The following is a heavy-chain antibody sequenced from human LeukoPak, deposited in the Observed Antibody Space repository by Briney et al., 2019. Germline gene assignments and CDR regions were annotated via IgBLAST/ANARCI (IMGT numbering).Heavy chain of an antibody. D-gene: IGHD4-17*01. CDR3: AKGGATVIDY. J-gene: IGHJ4*02. CDR1: GFTLSSYW. Sequence: PGGSLRLSCAASGFTLSSYWMHWVRHAPGKGLVWVSRINSDGISTSYADSVKGRFTISRDNAKNTLYLQMNSLRADDTAVYYCAKGGATVIDYWGQGTLVTVSS. CDR2: INSDGIST. V-gene: IGHV3-74*01.